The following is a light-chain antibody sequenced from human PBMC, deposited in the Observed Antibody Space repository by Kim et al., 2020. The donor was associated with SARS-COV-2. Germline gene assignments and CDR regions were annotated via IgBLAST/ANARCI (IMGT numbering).Light chain of an antibody. Sequence: GQRVTTSCSGSSSNLATNSVHWYQQFPGTAPEVLIYKNNQRPSGVPDRFSGSKSGTSASLAISGLQSEDEGDYYCAGWDDSLNAEVFGGGTKVTVL. CDR2: KNN. CDR3: AGWDDSLNAEV. V-gene: IGLV1-44*01. CDR1: SSNLATNS. J-gene: IGLJ3*02.